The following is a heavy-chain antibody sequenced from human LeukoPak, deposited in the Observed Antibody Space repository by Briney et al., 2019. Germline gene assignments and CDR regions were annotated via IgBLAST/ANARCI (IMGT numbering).Heavy chain of an antibody. Sequence: GASVKVSCKASGYTFTSYDINWVRQATGQGLEWMGWMNPNSGNTGYAQKFQGRVTMTRNTSISTAYMELSSLRSEDTAVYYCARGCPPPDVRGVSNSLCYWGQGTLVTVSS. CDR3: ARGCPPPDVRGVSNSLCY. CDR2: MNPNSGNT. D-gene: IGHD3-10*01. J-gene: IGHJ4*02. V-gene: IGHV1-8*01. CDR1: GYTFTSYD.